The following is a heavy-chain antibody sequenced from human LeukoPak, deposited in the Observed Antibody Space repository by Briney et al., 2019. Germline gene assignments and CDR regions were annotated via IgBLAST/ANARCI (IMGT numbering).Heavy chain of an antibody. CDR3: ARSTVASQFFYYSGMDV. J-gene: IGHJ6*02. Sequence: GGSLRLSCAASGFTSSSYAMHWVRQAPGKGLEWVAVISYDGSNKYYADSVKGRFTISRDNSKNTLYLQMNSLRAEATAVYYCARSTVASQFFYYSGMDVWGQGTTVTDSS. D-gene: IGHD4-23*01. CDR2: ISYDGSNK. CDR1: GFTSSSYA. V-gene: IGHV3-30-3*01.